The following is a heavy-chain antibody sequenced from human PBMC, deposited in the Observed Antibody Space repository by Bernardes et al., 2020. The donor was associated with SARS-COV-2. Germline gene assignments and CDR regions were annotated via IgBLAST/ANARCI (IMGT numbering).Heavy chain of an antibody. V-gene: IGHV3-21*01. CDR3: ARDGLAVAGSGYYGMDV. CDR1: GFTFSSYS. J-gene: IGHJ6*02. Sequence: GGSLRLSCAASGFTFSSYSMNWVRQAPGKGLELVSSISSSSSYIYYADSVKGRFTISRDNAKNSLYLQMNSLRAEDTAVYYCARDGLAVAGSGYYGMDVWGQGTTVTVSS. D-gene: IGHD6-19*01. CDR2: ISSSSSYI.